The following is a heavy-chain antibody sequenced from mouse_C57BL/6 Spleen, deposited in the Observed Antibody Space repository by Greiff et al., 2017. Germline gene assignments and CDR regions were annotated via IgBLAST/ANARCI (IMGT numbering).Heavy chain of an antibody. J-gene: IGHJ2*01. CDR3: CRGGGAFDY. Sequence: QVQLKESGAELVKPGASVKMSCKASGYAFTTYPIEWMKQNHGKSLEWIGNFHPSNDDTKYNEKFKGKATLTVEESSSTVYLELSRLTSADSAVYYCCRGGGAFDYWGQGTTLTVSS. CDR1: GYAFTTYP. V-gene: IGHV1-47*01. CDR2: FHPSNDDT.